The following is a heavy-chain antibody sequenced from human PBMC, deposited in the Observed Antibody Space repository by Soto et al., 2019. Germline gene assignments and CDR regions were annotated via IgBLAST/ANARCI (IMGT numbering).Heavy chain of an antibody. V-gene: IGHV4-30-4*01. CDR1: GGSISSGDYY. Sequence: QVKLNYSVPGLLKPSQTLSLTCTVSGGSISSGDYYWSWIRQPPGKGLEWIGYIYYRGSTYYKPSLKSLVTISVDTSKNQFSLKLSSVTAADTAVYYCARVGGFGATTIDYWGHGTLVTVSS. CDR2: IYYRGST. D-gene: IGHD3-10*01. J-gene: IGHJ4*01. CDR3: ARVGGFGATTIDY.